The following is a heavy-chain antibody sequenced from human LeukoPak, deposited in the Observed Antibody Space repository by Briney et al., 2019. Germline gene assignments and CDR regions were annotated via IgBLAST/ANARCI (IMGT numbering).Heavy chain of an antibody. CDR3: ARDEQQLSFDY. CDR2: IYSGGST. CDR1: GFTVSSNY. V-gene: IGHV3-66*01. D-gene: IGHD6-13*01. Sequence: PGGSLGLSCAASGFTVSSNYMSWVRQAPGKGLEWVSVIYSGGSTYYADSVKGRFTISRDNSKNTLYLQMNSLRAEDTAVYYCARDEQQLSFDYWGRGTLVTVSS. J-gene: IGHJ4*02.